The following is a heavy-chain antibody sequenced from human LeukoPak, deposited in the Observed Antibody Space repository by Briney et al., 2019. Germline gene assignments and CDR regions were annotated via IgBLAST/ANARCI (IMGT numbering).Heavy chain of an antibody. D-gene: IGHD3-22*01. CDR2: ISYDGSNK. Sequence: GSLRLSCAASGFIFSNYGMHWVRQAPGKGLEWVAVISYDGSNKYYADSVKGRFTISRDNSRNMLYLQMNSLRAEDTAVYYCTTLYYNDRTFFETWGQGTMVSVSS. J-gene: IGHJ3*02. CDR1: GFIFSNYG. CDR3: TTLYYNDRTFFET. V-gene: IGHV3-30*03.